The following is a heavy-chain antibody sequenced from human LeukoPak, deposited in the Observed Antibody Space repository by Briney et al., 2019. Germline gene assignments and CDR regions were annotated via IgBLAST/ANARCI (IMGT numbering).Heavy chain of an antibody. CDR2: MNPNSGNT. J-gene: IGHJ4*02. V-gene: IGHV1-8*01. Sequence: ASVKDSCKASGYTFTSYDSHWVRQATGQRLEWMGWMNPNSGNTGYAQKFQGTVTMTRSTSISTAYMKMNSLTSENTAVYYGARSCVGARRRIDYGGQGSLVTVSS. D-gene: IGHD1-26*01. CDR1: GYTFTSYD. CDR3: ARSCVGARRRIDY.